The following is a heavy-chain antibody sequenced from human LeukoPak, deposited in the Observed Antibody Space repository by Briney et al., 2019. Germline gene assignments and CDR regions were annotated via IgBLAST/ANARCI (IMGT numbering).Heavy chain of an antibody. J-gene: IGHJ4*02. CDR2: MSYDGSDK. CDR1: GFTFSSYG. CDR3: AKGWGNFDY. V-gene: IGHV3-30*18. Sequence: PGGSLRLSCAASGFTFSSYGMHWVRQAPGKGLEWVAVMSYDGSDKYYADSVKGRFTISRDSSKNTLFLQMNSLRVEDTALYYCAKGWGNFDYWGQGTLVTVSS. D-gene: IGHD3-16*01.